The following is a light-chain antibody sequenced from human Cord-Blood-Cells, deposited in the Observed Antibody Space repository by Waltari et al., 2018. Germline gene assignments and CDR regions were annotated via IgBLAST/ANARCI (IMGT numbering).Light chain of an antibody. V-gene: IGKV3-11*01. CDR2: DAS. Sequence: IVLTQSPATLSFSTGDRATLSCRASQRVSSDLAWYQQKPGQAPRLLIYDASNRATGIPARFSGSGSGTDFTLTISSLEPEDFAVYYCQQRSNWPTFGQGTKVEIK. CDR1: QRVSSD. J-gene: IGKJ1*01. CDR3: QQRSNWPT.